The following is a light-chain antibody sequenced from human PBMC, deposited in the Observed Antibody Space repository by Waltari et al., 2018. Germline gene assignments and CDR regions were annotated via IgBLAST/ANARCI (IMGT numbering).Light chain of an antibody. CDR2: EAN. V-gene: IGLV2-23*01. Sequence: QSALTQPASVSGSPGQSITISCTGTSSDVGSYNLVSWYQHHPGKAPKLIIFEANKRPSGVSGRFSGSKSGNTASLTISGLQAEDEADYYCCSHAGSTIYVVFGGGTKLTVL. CDR1: SSDVGSYNL. CDR3: CSHAGSTIYVV. J-gene: IGLJ2*01.